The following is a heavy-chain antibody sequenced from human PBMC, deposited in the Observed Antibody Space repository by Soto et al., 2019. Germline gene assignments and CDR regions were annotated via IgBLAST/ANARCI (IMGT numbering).Heavy chain of an antibody. Sequence: SETLSLTCSVSGDSMRGYHYYWGWIRQAPGKGLEWIGSAYFSGGNTDYNPSLKSRASISVDTSKNEFFLRLTSLTAADTAVYFCAYGSSSAWIDYWGQGTLVTVSS. J-gene: IGHJ4*02. CDR3: AYGSSSAWIDY. V-gene: IGHV4-39*01. CDR1: GDSMRGYHYY. CDR2: AYFSGGNT. D-gene: IGHD6-25*01.